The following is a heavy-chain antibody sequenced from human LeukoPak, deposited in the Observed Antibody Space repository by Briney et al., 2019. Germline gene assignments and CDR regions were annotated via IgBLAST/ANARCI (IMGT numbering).Heavy chain of an antibody. CDR3: ARHWRITMVRGGWFDP. Sequence: PSETLSLTCTVSGGSISSYYWSWIRQPPGKGLEWIGYIYYSGSTNYNPSLKSRVTISVDTSKNQFSLKLSSVTAADTAVYYCARHWRITMVRGGWFDPWGQGILVTVSS. V-gene: IGHV4-59*08. J-gene: IGHJ5*02. CDR2: IYYSGST. CDR1: GGSISSYY. D-gene: IGHD3-10*01.